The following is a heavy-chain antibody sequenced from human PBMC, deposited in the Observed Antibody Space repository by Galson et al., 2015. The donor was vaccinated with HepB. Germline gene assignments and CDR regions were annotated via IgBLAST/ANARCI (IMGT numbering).Heavy chain of an antibody. Sequence: SLRLSCAASGFAFDTHAMSWVRQAPGRGLEWISGISGNGDSTFYADSVKGRFTVSRENFNNMLYLQMNSLRAEDAGLYFCAKGYGLFDPWGQGILVTVSS. CDR1: GFAFDTHA. CDR3: AKGYGLFDP. J-gene: IGHJ5*02. D-gene: IGHD5-18*01. CDR2: ISGNGDST. V-gene: IGHV3-23*01.